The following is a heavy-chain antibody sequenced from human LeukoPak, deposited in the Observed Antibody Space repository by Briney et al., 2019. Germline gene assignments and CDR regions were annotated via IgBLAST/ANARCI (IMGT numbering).Heavy chain of an antibody. Sequence: GRSLRLSCAASGFTFSSYAMHWVRQAPGKGLEWVAVISYDGSNKYYADSVKGRFTISRDNSKNTLYLQMNSLRAEDTAVYYCAKDVDYYGSGSYYTLSDYWGQGTLSPSPQ. D-gene: IGHD3-10*01. J-gene: IGHJ4*02. CDR2: ISYDGSNK. V-gene: IGHV3-30*04. CDR1: GFTFSSYA. CDR3: AKDVDYYGSGSYYTLSDY.